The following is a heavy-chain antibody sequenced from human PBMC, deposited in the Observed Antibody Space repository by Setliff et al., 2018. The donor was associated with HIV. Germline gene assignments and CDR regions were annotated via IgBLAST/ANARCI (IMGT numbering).Heavy chain of an antibody. CDR1: GLRVSDAW. CDR3: THVGHYFDGTGYNRMYYFDY. CDR2: IKSETDGGTT. J-gene: IGHJ4*02. D-gene: IGHD3-22*01. Sequence: GGSLRLSCAVSGLRVSDAWLSWVRQAPGKGLEWLARIKSETDGGTTDYAAPVKGRFTILGDDSKNMLYLEMSNLQTEDTAMYYCTHVGHYFDGTGYNRMYYFDYWGQGALVTVSS. V-gene: IGHV3-15*01.